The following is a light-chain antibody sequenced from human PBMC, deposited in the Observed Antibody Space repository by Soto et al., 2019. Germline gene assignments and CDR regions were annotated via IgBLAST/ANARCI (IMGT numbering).Light chain of an antibody. Sequence: DIQMTQSPSSRSASVGDRVTVTCRASQSISKSLNWYQQKPGRAPTLLISVASTLHSGVPSRFSGSGSGTDFTLTISSLQREDFATYYCQQSYSTPPMYTFGQGTKLEIK. CDR2: VAS. J-gene: IGKJ2*01. CDR3: QQSYSTPPMYT. CDR1: QSISKS. V-gene: IGKV1-39*01.